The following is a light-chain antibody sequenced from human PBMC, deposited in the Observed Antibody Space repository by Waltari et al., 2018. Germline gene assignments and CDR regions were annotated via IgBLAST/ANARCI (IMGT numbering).Light chain of an antibody. J-gene: IGKJ4*01. CDR2: DAS. CDR1: QDIRNY. CDR3: QHYDGLPLT. Sequence: IQMTQSPSSLSASVGDRVTITCLASQDIRNYLNWYQQRSGKAPKLLIYDASTLETGVPSRFSGNSSGTGFTFSINSLQAEDFATYYCQHYDGLPLTFGAGTRVEVK. V-gene: IGKV1-33*01.